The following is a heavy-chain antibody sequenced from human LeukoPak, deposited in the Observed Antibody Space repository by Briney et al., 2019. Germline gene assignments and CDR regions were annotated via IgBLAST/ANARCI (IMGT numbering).Heavy chain of an antibody. J-gene: IGHJ4*02. Sequence: PGGSLRLSCAASGFTFSNNWMSWVRQAPGKGLEWVANIKEDGSEKYYVDSVKGRFTISRDNAKNSPYLQMNSLRVEDTAVYYCARDIRYSGFGPDYWGQGTLVTVSS. CDR3: ARDIRYSGFGPDY. D-gene: IGHD1-26*01. V-gene: IGHV3-7*01. CDR1: GFTFSNNW. CDR2: IKEDGSEK.